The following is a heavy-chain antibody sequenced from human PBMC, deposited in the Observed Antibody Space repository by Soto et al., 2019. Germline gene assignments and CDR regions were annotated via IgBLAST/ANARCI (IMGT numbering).Heavy chain of an antibody. J-gene: IGHJ4*02. CDR3: VKVMGRYQLLYPFDY. V-gene: IGHV3-64D*06. CDR1: GFTFSSYA. D-gene: IGHD2-2*02. Sequence: GGSLRLSCSASGFTFSSYAMHWVRQAPGKGLEYVSAISSNGGSTYYADSVKGRFTISRDNSKNTLYLQMSSLRAEDTAVYYCVKVMGRYQLLYPFDYWGQGTLVTVSS. CDR2: ISSNGGST.